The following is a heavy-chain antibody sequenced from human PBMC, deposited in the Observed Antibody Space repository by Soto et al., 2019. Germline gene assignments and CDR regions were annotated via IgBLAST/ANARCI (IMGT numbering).Heavy chain of an antibody. V-gene: IGHV1-46*02. CDR1: GYTLNTYY. CDR3: ARLGHIAVVTASFDY. Sequence: QVQLVQSGAEVKKPGASVKVSCKPSGYTLNTYYLHWVRQAPGQGLEWMGIIHPSGGGSTYAQKFLGRVTMTRDTSTCTVVMELSSLRFADTAVYYCARLGHIAVVTASFDYWGQGTLVTVSS. D-gene: IGHD2-21*02. J-gene: IGHJ4*02. CDR2: IHPSGGGS.